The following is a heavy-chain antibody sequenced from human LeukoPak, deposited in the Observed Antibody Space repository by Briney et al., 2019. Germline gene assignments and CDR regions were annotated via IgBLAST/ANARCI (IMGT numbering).Heavy chain of an antibody. V-gene: IGHV3-23*01. D-gene: IGHD2-21*01. CDR1: GFSFSSSG. Sequence: AGGSLRLSCAASGFSFSSSGMSWVRQAPGKGLEWVSAISGSGGSTYYADSVKGQFTISRDNSKNTLYLQMNSLRAEDTAVYYCAKGRLWWWALFDYWGQGTLVTVSS. CDR3: AKGRLWWWALFDY. CDR2: ISGSGGST. J-gene: IGHJ4*02.